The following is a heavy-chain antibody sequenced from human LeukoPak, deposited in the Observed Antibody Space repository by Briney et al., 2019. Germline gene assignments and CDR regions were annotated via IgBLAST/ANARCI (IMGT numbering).Heavy chain of an antibody. Sequence: GGSLRLSCAASGFTFSSYWMSWVRQAPGKGLEWVANIKQDGSEKYYVDSVKGRFTISRDNAKNSLYLQMNSLRAEDTAVYYCARELIYDSSGPYFDYWGQGTLVTVSS. V-gene: IGHV3-7*01. CDR1: GFTFSSYW. CDR3: ARELIYDSSGPYFDY. CDR2: IKQDGSEK. J-gene: IGHJ4*02. D-gene: IGHD3-22*01.